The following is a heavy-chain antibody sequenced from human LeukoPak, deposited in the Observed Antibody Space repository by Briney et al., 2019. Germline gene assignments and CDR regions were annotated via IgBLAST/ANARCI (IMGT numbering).Heavy chain of an antibody. D-gene: IGHD5-18*01. Sequence: PGGSLRLSCAASGFTFSSYSMNWVRQAPGKGLEWVSYISSSSSTIYYADSVKGRFTIFRDNAKNSLYLQMNSLRDEDTAVYYCARDKGIQLWLPAYYFDYWGQGTLVTVSS. CDR1: GFTFSSYS. CDR3: ARDKGIQLWLPAYYFDY. J-gene: IGHJ4*02. CDR2: ISSSSSTI. V-gene: IGHV3-48*02.